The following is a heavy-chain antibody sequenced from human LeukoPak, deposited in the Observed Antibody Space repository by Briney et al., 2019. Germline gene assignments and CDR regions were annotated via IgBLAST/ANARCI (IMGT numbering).Heavy chain of an antibody. V-gene: IGHV3-48*03. CDR2: ISSSGSTI. CDR3: AELGITMIGGV. CDR1: GFTVSSNY. J-gene: IGHJ6*04. D-gene: IGHD3-10*02. Sequence: GGSLRLSCAASGFTVSSNYMNWVRQAPGRGLEWVSYISSSGSTIYYADSVKGRFTISRDNAKNSLYLQMNSLRAEDTAVYYCAELGITMIGGVWGKGTTVTISS.